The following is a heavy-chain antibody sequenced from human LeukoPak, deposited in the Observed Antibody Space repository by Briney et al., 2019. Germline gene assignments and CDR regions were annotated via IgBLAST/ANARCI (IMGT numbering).Heavy chain of an antibody. V-gene: IGHV3-48*01. CDR1: GFTFSSYS. J-gene: IGHJ1*01. CDR2: ISSGSSTI. Sequence: GGSLRLSCAASGFTFSSYSMNWVRQAPGKGLEWISYISSGSSTIYYADSVKGRFTISRDSAKNSLYLQMNSLRAEDTAVYYCARGSDLKYFQYWGQGTLVTVSS. CDR3: ARGSDLKYFQY.